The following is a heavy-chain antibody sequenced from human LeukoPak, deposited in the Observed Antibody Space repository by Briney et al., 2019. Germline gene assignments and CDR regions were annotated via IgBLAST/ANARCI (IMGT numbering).Heavy chain of an antibody. Sequence: GGSLRLSCAASGFTFSTYAVNWVRQAPGKGLEWVSTISGSGDSTYYADSVKGRFTISRDNSKNTLYLQMNSLRAEDTAVYYCAKGGRGDFDSSSFDYWGQGTLVTVSS. D-gene: IGHD2-21*02. V-gene: IGHV3-23*01. J-gene: IGHJ4*02. CDR2: ISGSGDST. CDR1: GFTFSTYA. CDR3: AKGGRGDFDSSSFDY.